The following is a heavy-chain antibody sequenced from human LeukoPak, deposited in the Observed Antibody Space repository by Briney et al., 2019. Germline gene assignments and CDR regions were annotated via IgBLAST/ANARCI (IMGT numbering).Heavy chain of an antibody. Sequence: GASVKVSCKASGYTFTSYGISWVRQAPGQGLEWMGWISAYNGNTNYAQKFQGRVTITADESTSTAYMELSSLRSEDTAVYYCARFAGDYWGQGTLVTVSS. J-gene: IGHJ4*02. CDR1: GYTFTSYG. CDR2: ISAYNGNT. V-gene: IGHV1-18*01. CDR3: ARFAGDY.